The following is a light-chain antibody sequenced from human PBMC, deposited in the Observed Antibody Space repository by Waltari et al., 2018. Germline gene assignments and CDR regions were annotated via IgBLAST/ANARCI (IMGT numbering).Light chain of an antibody. J-gene: IGLJ1*01. CDR1: SNDIGDYNH. V-gene: IGLV2-14*03. CDR2: DVV. CDR3: SSYTSTSTFV. Sequence: QSALTQPASVSGSPGQSITISCPGTSNDIGDYNHVSWYQQHPGKVPKLMIYDVVGRPSGVSDRFSGSKSGNTASLTISGLQTEDEADYYCSSYTSTSTFVFGSGTKVTVL.